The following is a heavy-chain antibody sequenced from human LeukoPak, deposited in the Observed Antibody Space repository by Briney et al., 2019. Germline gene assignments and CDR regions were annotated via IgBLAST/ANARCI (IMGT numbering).Heavy chain of an antibody. CDR2: ISYDGSNK. CDR3: AKDVHSGYDFDYYYGMDV. CDR1: GFTFSSYG. Sequence: GGSLRLSCAASGFTFSSYGMHWVRQAPGKGLEWVAVISYDGSNKYYADSVKGRFTISRDNSKNTLYLQMNSLRAEDTAVYYCAKDVHSGYDFDYYYGMDVWGKGTTVTVSS. J-gene: IGHJ6*04. V-gene: IGHV3-30*18. D-gene: IGHD5-12*01.